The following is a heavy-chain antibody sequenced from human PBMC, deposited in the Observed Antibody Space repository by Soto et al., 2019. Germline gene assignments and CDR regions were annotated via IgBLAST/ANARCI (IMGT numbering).Heavy chain of an antibody. Sequence: PSQTLSLTCTVSGCSISGYYWSWIRQPPGKGLEWIGYIYYSGSTNYNPSLRSRVTIPVDTSKNQFSLKLVSVAAADTAVYYCARADDALGQGTLVTVSS. J-gene: IGHJ5*02. CDR1: GCSISGYY. CDR3: ARADDA. CDR2: IYYSGST. V-gene: IGHV4-59*01.